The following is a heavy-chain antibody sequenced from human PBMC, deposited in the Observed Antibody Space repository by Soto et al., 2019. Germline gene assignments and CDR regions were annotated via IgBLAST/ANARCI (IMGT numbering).Heavy chain of an antibody. CDR2: IWYDGSNK. J-gene: IGHJ4*02. CDR1: GFTFSSYG. D-gene: IGHD3-22*01. CDR3: ARGPRALKWLSSH. Sequence: PGGSLRLSCAASGFTFSSYGMHWVRQAPGKGLEWVAVIWYDGSNKYYADSVKGRFTISRDNSKNTLYLQMNSLRAEDTAVYYCARGPRALKWLSSHWGQGXLVTVYS. V-gene: IGHV3-33*01.